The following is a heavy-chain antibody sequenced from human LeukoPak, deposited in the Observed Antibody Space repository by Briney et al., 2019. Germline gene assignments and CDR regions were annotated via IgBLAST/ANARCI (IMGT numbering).Heavy chain of an antibody. Sequence: SETLSLTCAVYGGSFSGYYWSWIRQPPGKGLEWIGEINHSGSTNYNPSLKSRVTISVDTSKNQFSLKLSSVTAADTAVYYCASGTAVAPFDYWGQGTLVTVSS. CDR2: INHSGST. CDR3: ASGTAVAPFDY. D-gene: IGHD6-19*01. V-gene: IGHV4-34*01. CDR1: GGSFSGYY. J-gene: IGHJ4*02.